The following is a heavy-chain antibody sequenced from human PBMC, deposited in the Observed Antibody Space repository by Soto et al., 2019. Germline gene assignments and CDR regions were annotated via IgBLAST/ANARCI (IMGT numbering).Heavy chain of an antibody. CDR2: IWYDGNIK. CDR1: GFTFSSYG. V-gene: IGHV3-33*01. Sequence: QVQLVESGGGVVQPGRSLRLSCAASGFTFSSYGMHWVRQAPGKGLEWVAVIWYDGNIKYYADSVNGRFTISRDNSKNTLFLQMNSLRAEDTAVYYCARVSEGGSYYGGLDYWGQGTLVTVSS. J-gene: IGHJ4*02. D-gene: IGHD1-26*01. CDR3: ARVSEGGSYYGGLDY.